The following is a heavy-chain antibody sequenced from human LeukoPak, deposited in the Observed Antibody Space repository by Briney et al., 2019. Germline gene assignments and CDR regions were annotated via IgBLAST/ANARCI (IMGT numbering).Heavy chain of an antibody. V-gene: IGHV1-3*01. D-gene: IGHD2-2*01. J-gene: IGHJ4*02. Sequence: ASVKVSCKASGYTFTSYAMHWVRQAPGQRLEWMGWINAGNGNTKYSQKFQGRVTITRDTSASTAYMELSSLRFEDTAVYYCARGEGVPAATETLDYWGQGTLVTVSS. CDR3: ARGEGVPAATETLDY. CDR1: GYTFTSYA. CDR2: INAGNGNT.